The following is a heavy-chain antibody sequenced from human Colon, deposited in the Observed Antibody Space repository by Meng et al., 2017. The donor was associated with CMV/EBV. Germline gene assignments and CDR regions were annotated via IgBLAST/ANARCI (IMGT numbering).Heavy chain of an antibody. CDR1: GLHFNHSA. J-gene: IGHJ4*02. CDR3: ARVGSSGGLDY. Sequence: LSCVASGLHFNHSAMHWVRQAPAKGLEWVASIRSRGTYIHYADSVKGRFTISRDNAKTSVYLQMDNLTGEDTAIYFCARVGSSGGLDYWGQGTLVAVS. D-gene: IGHD2-15*01. CDR2: IRSRGTYI. V-gene: IGHV3-21*01.